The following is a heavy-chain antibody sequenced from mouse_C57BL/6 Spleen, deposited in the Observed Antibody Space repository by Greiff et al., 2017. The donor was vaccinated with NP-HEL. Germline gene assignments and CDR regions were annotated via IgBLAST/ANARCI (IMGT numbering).Heavy chain of an antibody. V-gene: IGHV1-82*01. Sequence: VQLQQSGPELVKPGASVKISCKASGYAFSSSWMNWVKQRPGKGLEWIGRIYPGDGDTNYNGKFKGKATLTADKSSSTAYMQLSSLTSEDSAVYFCARERITTVVADWYFDVWGTGTMVTVSS. CDR1: GYAFSSSW. CDR2: IYPGDGDT. CDR3: ARERITTVVADWYFDV. J-gene: IGHJ1*03. D-gene: IGHD1-1*01.